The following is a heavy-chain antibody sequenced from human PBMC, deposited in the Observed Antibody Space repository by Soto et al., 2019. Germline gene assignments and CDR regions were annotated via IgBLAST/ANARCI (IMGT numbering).Heavy chain of an antibody. V-gene: IGHV3-15*01. CDR1: GFTFSNAW. J-gene: IGHJ6*02. CDR2: IKSKTDGGTT. D-gene: IGHD3-3*01. CDR3: TTEKYDFWSGSTHQRYYYYGMDV. Sequence: GGSLRLSCAASGFTFSNAWMSWVRQAPGKGLEWVGRIKSKTDGGTTDYAAPVKGRFTISRDDSKNTLYLQMNSLKTEETAVYYCTTEKYDFWSGSTHQRYYYYGMDVWGQGTTVTVYS.